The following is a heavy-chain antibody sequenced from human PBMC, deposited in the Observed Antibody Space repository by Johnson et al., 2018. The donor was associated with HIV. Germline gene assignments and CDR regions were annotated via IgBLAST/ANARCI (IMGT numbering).Heavy chain of an antibody. CDR2: ISGSGHII. V-gene: IGHV3-11*04. CDR1: GFTVRSNY. D-gene: IGHD3-22*01. Sequence: QVQLVESGGGLVQPGGSLRLSCAASGFTVRSNYMTWIRQAPGKGLEWVSYISGSGHIIYYTDSLKGRFNISRDNPKNTLYLQMNSLRAGDTAVYYCARGRDSSGFNDAFDIWGQGTMVTVSS. J-gene: IGHJ3*02. CDR3: ARGRDSSGFNDAFDI.